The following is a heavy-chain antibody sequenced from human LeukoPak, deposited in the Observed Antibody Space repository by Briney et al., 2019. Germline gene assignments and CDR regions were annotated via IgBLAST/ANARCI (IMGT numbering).Heavy chain of an antibody. CDR2: IFSSGNS. CDR3: AREGGGFDY. CDR1: GGSISSYS. J-gene: IGHJ4*02. V-gene: IGHV4-4*07. Sequence: SETLSLTCSVSGGSISSYSWSWIRQPAGKGLDWIGRIFSSGNSKYNPSLESRVIMSVDTSKNQFSLKLTSVTATDTAVYYCAREGGGFDYWGQGTLVTVSS. D-gene: IGHD3-16*01.